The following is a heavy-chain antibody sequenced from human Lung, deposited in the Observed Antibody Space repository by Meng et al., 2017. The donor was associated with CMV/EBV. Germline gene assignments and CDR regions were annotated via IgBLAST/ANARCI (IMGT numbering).Heavy chain of an antibody. CDR1: GFTFSSYA. CDR2: ISYDGSNK. V-gene: IGHV3-30-3*01. Sequence: GESXKISXAASGFTFSSYAMHWVRQAPGKGLEWVAVISYDGSNKYYADSVKGRFTISRDNSKNTLYLQMNSLRAEDTAVYYCARDPNTLGSNYDFWSGYYNHYYYGRDVWGQGTXVTVSS. J-gene: IGHJ6*02. D-gene: IGHD3-3*01. CDR3: ARDPNTLGSNYDFWSGYYNHYYYGRDV.